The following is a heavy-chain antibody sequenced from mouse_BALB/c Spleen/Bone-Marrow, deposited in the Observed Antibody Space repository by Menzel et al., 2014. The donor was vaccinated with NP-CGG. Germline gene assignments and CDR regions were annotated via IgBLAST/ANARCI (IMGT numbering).Heavy chain of an antibody. V-gene: IGHV2-2*02. D-gene: IGHD2-14*01. CDR3: AKKPTIGTIGY. Sequence: QVQLQQSGPGLVQPSQSLSIPCTVSGFSLTNYGEHWVRQSPGKGLEWLGVIWSGGSTDYNAAFISRLTISKDNSKSQVFFKMNSLQANDTAIYYCAKKPTIGTIGYWGQGTTLTVSS. CDR2: IWSGGST. J-gene: IGHJ2*01. CDR1: GFSLTNYG.